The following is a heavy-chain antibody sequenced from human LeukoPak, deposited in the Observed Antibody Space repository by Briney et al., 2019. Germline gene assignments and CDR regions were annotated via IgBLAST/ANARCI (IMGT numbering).Heavy chain of an antibody. J-gene: IGHJ4*02. Sequence: PGGSLRLSCAASGFTFSRNAMHWVRQAPGKGLEWVADISYDGSNKHYADSVKGRLTISRDNSKNTLFLQMNSLRAEDSAVYYCATDRERDPSVYYLVGGQGTLITVSS. V-gene: IGHV3-30*04. CDR3: ATDRERDPSVYYLV. CDR1: GFTFSRNA. CDR2: ISYDGSNK. D-gene: IGHD3-22*01.